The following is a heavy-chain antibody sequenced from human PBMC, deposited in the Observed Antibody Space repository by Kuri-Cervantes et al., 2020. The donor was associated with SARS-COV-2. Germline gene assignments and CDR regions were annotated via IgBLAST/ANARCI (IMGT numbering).Heavy chain of an antibody. Sequence: GESLKISCAASGFTFSSYAMSWVRQAPGKGLEWVSAISGSGGSTYYADSVKGRLTISRDNSKNTLYLQMNSLRAEDTAVYYCAKGYYDSSGYRTLDYWGQGTLVTVSS. J-gene: IGHJ4*02. CDR1: GFTFSSYA. D-gene: IGHD3-22*01. V-gene: IGHV3-23*01. CDR2: ISGSGGST. CDR3: AKGYYDSSGYRTLDY.